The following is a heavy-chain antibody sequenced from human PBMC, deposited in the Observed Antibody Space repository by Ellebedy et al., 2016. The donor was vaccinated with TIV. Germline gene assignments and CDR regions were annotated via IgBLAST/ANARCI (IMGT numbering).Heavy chain of an antibody. CDR1: GGSITSGDYY. Sequence: MPSETLSLTCTVSGGSITSGDYYWSWIRQPPGKGLEWIGYRYYNGNPYYNPSLKSRLTISLDTSKNQFSLKLSSVTAADTAVYYCARARDYYASGNYFPDSWGQGTLVTVSS. CDR2: RYYNGNP. D-gene: IGHD3-10*01. V-gene: IGHV4-30-4*01. J-gene: IGHJ4*02. CDR3: ARARDYYASGNYFPDS.